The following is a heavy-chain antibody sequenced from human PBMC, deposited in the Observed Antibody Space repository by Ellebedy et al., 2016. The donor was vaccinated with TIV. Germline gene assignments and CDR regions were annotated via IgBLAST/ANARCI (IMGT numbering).Heavy chain of an antibody. Sequence: GGSLRLXXAASGFTFSSYWMRWVRQAPGKGLEWVGRIKSKTDGGTTDYAAPVKGRFTISRDDSKNTLYLQMNSLKTEDTAVYYCTTDFLEWLPFNYWGQGTLVTVSS. CDR2: IKSKTDGGTT. CDR1: GFTFSSYW. D-gene: IGHD3-3*01. J-gene: IGHJ4*02. V-gene: IGHV3-15*01. CDR3: TTDFLEWLPFNY.